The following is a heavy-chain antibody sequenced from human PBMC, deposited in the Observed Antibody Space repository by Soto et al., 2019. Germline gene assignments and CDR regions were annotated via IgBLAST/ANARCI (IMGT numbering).Heavy chain of an antibody. Sequence: ASVKVSCKGSGYTFTSYGISWVRQAPGQGLEWMGWISAYNGNTNYAQKLQGRVTMTTDTSTSTAYMELRSLRSDDTAVYYCAREGYCSSTSCPGAAFDIWGQGTMVTVSS. CDR1: GYTFTSYG. CDR3: AREGYCSSTSCPGAAFDI. J-gene: IGHJ3*02. V-gene: IGHV1-18*01. D-gene: IGHD2-2*01. CDR2: ISAYNGNT.